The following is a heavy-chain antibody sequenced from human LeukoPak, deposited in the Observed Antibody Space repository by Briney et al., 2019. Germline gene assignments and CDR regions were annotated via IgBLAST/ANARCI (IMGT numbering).Heavy chain of an antibody. CDR1: GFTFSTYD. D-gene: IGHD4-23*01. CDR3: AREGYGGTSDAFDI. CDR2: ISSSGSI. J-gene: IGHJ3*02. V-gene: IGHV3-48*03. Sequence: PGGSLRLSCATSGFTFSTYDMDWVRQAPGKGLEWVSYISSSGSIYYTGSVKGRFTISRDNAKNSLYLQMNSLRAEDTAIYYCAREGYGGTSDAFDIWGQGTMVTVSS.